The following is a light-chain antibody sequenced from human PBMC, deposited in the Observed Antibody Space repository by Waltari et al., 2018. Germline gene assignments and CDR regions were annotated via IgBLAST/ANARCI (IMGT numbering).Light chain of an antibody. CDR3: QQYNTFPPT. CDR2: NAS. Sequence: DIQLTQSPGTLSASAGVRATLPCRASQSVRRSLAWYQQKPGKAPRLLIYNASNLESGVPERFSGSGFGTDFTLTISSLQPEDFAAYYCQQYNTFPPTFGQGTKVEIK. J-gene: IGKJ2*01. CDR1: QSVRRS. V-gene: IGKV1-5*01.